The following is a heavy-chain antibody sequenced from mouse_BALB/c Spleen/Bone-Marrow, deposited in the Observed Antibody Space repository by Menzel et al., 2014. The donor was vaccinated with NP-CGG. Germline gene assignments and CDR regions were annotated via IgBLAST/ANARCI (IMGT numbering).Heavy chain of an antibody. D-gene: IGHD1-3*01. J-gene: IGHJ3*01. Sequence: QVQLKQSGAEFVKPGASVKLSCKASGYTFTTYWMHWVKQRPGQGLEWIGQIDPSDSYTNYSQKFKGKATLTVDKSSSXAYMQLSSLSSEDSAVYYCARGGDNYAWFPYWGQGTLVTVSA. CDR3: ARGGDNYAWFPY. CDR2: IDPSDSYT. V-gene: IGHV1-69*02. CDR1: GYTFTTYW.